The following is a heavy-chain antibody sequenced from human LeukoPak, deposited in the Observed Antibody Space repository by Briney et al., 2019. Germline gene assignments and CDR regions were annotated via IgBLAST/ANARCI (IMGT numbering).Heavy chain of an antibody. CDR3: ARARGATSGWYNY. CDR2: ISAHNGNT. J-gene: IGHJ4*02. CDR1: GYTFTSYG. V-gene: IGHV1-18*01. D-gene: IGHD6-19*01. Sequence: GASVKVSCTASGYTFTSYGISWVRQAPGQGLEWMGWISAHNGNTNYAQEVQGRVTLTTDTSTSTAYMELRSLRSDDTAAYYFARARGATSGWYNYWGQGTLVTVSS.